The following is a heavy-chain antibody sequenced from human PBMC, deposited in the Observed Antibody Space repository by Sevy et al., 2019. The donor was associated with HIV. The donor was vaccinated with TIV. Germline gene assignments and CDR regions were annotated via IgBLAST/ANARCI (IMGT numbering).Heavy chain of an antibody. J-gene: IGHJ6*02. CDR3: AKVDVVVPVADYGMDV. CDR1: GFTFSSYA. D-gene: IGHD2-2*01. CDR2: ITSSRTTI. Sequence: GGSLRLSCAASGFTFSSYAVNWVRQAPGKGLEWVSSITSSRTTIYYADSVKGRFTISRDKAKNTLYLQMNSLRAEDTAVYYCAKVDVVVPVADYGMDVWGQGTTVTVSS. V-gene: IGHV3-48*01.